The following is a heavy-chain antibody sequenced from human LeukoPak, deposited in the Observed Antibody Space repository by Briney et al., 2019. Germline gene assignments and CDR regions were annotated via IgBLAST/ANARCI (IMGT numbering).Heavy chain of an antibody. D-gene: IGHD5-12*01. Sequence: PSQTLSLTCTVSGGSISSGGYYWSWIRQHPGKGLEWIGYIYYSGSTYYNPSLKSRVTISVDTSKNQFSLKLSSVTAADTAVYYCARVGSSLQSSLYSGYDSSHDAFDIWGQGTMVTVSS. CDR3: ARVGSSLQSSLYSGYDSSHDAFDI. J-gene: IGHJ3*02. CDR1: GGSISSGGYY. V-gene: IGHV4-31*03. CDR2: IYYSGST.